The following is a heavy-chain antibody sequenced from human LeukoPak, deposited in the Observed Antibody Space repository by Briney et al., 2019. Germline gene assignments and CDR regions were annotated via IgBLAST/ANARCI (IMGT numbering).Heavy chain of an antibody. CDR1: GFAFTSSA. J-gene: IGHJ4*02. CDR3: AAAPPYSSSWYNFDY. CDR2: IVVGSGNT. V-gene: IGHV1-58*02. Sequence: SVKVSCKASGFAFTSSAMQWVRQARGQRLEWIGWIVVGSGNTNYAQKFQERVTITRDMSTSTAYMELSSLRSEDTAVYYCAAAPPYSSSWYNFDYWGQGTLVTVPS. D-gene: IGHD6-13*01.